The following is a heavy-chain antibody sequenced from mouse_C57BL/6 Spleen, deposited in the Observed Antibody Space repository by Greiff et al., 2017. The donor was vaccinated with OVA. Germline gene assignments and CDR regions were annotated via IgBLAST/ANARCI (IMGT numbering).Heavy chain of an antibody. Sequence: QVQLQQPGAELVMPGASVKLSCKASGYTFTSYWMHWVKQRPGQGLEWIGEIDPSDSYTNYNQKFKGKSTLTVDKSSSTAYMQLSSLTSEDSAVYYCAREGDYYGSRFAYWGQGTLVTVSA. D-gene: IGHD1-1*01. CDR1: GYTFTSYW. V-gene: IGHV1-69*01. CDR2: IDPSDSYT. J-gene: IGHJ3*01. CDR3: AREGDYYGSRFAY.